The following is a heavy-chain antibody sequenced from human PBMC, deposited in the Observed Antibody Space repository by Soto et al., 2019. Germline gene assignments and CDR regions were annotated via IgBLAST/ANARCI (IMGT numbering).Heavy chain of an antibody. CDR1: GFTFSSYG. V-gene: IGHV3-33*01. D-gene: IGHD2-2*01. J-gene: IGHJ4*02. CDR3: ARERGWGDIVVVPAANLGY. Sequence: GGSLRLSCAASGFTFSSYGMHWVRQAPGKGLEWVAVIWYDGSNKYYADSVKGRFTISRDNSKNTLYLQMNSLRAEDTAVYYCARERGWGDIVVVPAANLGYWGQGTLVTVSS. CDR2: IWYDGSNK.